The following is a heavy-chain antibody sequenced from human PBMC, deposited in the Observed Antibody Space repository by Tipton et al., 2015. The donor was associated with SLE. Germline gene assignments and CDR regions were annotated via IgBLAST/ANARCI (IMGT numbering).Heavy chain of an antibody. Sequence: SLRLSCAASGFALSNFWMNWVRQAPGKELEWVANIKQDGSETYYVDSVKGRFTISRDNAKNSLYLQMNSLRTEDTAVYYCARDSRVPLTGSDCWGQGTLVTVSS. V-gene: IGHV3-7*01. CDR2: IKQDGSET. CDR1: GFALSNFW. CDR3: ARDSRVPLTGSDC. D-gene: IGHD1-20*01. J-gene: IGHJ4*02.